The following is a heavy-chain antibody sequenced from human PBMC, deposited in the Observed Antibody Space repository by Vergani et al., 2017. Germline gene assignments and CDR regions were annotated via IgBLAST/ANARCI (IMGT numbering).Heavy chain of an antibody. Sequence: VELVESGGGVVQPGRSLRLSCAVSGFTFSSYSMNWVRQAPGKGLEWVSSISSSSSYIYYADSVKGRFTISRDNAKNSLYLQMNSLRGEDTAVYYCARVSGRDFWSGYTYYMDVWGKGTTVTVSS. CDR3: ARVSGRDFWSGYTYYMDV. D-gene: IGHD3-3*01. CDR2: ISSSSSYI. V-gene: IGHV3-21*02. CDR1: GFTFSSYS. J-gene: IGHJ6*03.